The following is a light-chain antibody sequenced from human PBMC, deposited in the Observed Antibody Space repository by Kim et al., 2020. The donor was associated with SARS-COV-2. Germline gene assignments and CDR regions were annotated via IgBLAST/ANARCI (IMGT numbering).Light chain of an antibody. CDR2: KDS. CDR3: YSAADNNWV. V-gene: IGLV3-27*01. Sequence: SYELTQPSSVSVSPGQTVRITCSGDVLANKYARWFQQKPGQAPVLVIYKDSGWPSGIPGRFSGSSSGTTGTLTISGTQVEDEADYYCYSAADNNWVFGGGTQLTVL. CDR1: VLANKY. J-gene: IGLJ3*02.